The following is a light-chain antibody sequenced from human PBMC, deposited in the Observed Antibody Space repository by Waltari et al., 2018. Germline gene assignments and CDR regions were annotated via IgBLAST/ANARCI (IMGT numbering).Light chain of an antibody. CDR3: QHYNNWPLT. CDR2: RAS. CDR1: QTVTPY. V-gene: IGKV3-15*01. Sequence: EIVMTQSPATLSVSPGESATLSCRASQTVTPYLAWYQQKPGQAPRLLIHRASIRATDIPGRFSGSGSGTEFTLTISGLQSEDFAVYFCQHYNNWPLTFGGGTKVEIK. J-gene: IGKJ4*01.